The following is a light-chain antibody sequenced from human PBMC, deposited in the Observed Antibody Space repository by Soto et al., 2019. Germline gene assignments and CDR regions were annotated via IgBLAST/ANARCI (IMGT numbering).Light chain of an antibody. CDR2: DVS. Sequence: YVLTQPPSASGSPGESVTISCTGTSSDVGGYNYVSWYQQHPGKAPKLMIYDVSSRPSGVPDRFSGSKSGNTASLTVSGLQAEDEADYYCSSYAGTHIVFGTGTKVTVL. CDR1: SSDVGGYNY. J-gene: IGLJ1*01. V-gene: IGLV2-8*01. CDR3: SSYAGTHIV.